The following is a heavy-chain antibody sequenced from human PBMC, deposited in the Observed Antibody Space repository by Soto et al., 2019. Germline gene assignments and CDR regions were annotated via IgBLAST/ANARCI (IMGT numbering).Heavy chain of an antibody. CDR3: ARGPHYSSSWYHFDY. CDR1: GFTFDDYG. Sequence: EVQLVESGGGVVRPGGSLRLSCAASGFTFDDYGMTWVRQAPGKGLEWVSRINWNGGSTGYADSVKGRFTISRDNAKNSLYLQMNSLRAEDTALYYCARGPHYSSSWYHFDYWGQGTLVTVSS. V-gene: IGHV3-20*04. J-gene: IGHJ4*02. D-gene: IGHD6-13*01. CDR2: INWNGGST.